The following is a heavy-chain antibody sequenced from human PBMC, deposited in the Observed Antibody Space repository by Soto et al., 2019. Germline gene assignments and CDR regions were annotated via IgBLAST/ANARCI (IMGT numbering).Heavy chain of an antibody. CDR2: ISGSGGST. J-gene: IGHJ6*02. D-gene: IGHD2-15*01. CDR1: GFTFSSYA. Sequence: PGGSLRLSCAASGFTFSSYAMSWVRQAPGKGLEWVSAISGSGGSTYYADSVKGRFTISRDNSKNTLYLQMNSLRAEDTAVYYCAKDRSYCSGGSCYRPYYGMDVWGQGTTVTVSS. CDR3: AKDRSYCSGGSCYRPYYGMDV. V-gene: IGHV3-23*01.